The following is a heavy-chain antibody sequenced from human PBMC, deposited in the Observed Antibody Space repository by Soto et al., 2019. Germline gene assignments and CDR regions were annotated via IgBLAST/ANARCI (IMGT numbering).Heavy chain of an antibody. CDR3: ARRPHCSGGSCYYGLEN. V-gene: IGHV1-8*01. D-gene: IGHD2-15*01. Sequence: QVQLVQSGAEVKKPGASVKVSCKASGYTFTNSDINWVRQAPGQGLEWMGWMNPDSGHAAYAQKFHGVVTLTTSTSTSTVYMEMRSLGSEDTAGYYCARRPHCSGGSCYYGLENWGQGTLVTLSS. CDR1: GYTFTNSD. CDR2: MNPDSGHA. J-gene: IGHJ4*02.